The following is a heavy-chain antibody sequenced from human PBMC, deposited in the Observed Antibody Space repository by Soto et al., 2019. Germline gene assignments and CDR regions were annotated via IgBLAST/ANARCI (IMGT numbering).Heavy chain of an antibody. D-gene: IGHD6-19*01. CDR1: GYTFTSYA. CDR3: ARELGGWPDS. J-gene: IGHJ4*02. V-gene: IGHV1-3*01. Sequence: QVQLVQSGAEVKKPGASVKVSCKTSGYTFTSYAMHWVRQAPGQRLEWMGWINAGNGNTKYSQKFQGRVTITIDTSASTAYMELSSLRSEDTARYCCARELGGWPDSWGQGTLVNVSS. CDR2: INAGNGNT.